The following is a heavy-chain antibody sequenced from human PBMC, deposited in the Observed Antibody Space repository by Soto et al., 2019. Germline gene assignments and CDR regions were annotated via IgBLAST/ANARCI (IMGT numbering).Heavy chain of an antibody. CDR1: GGTFSSYT. V-gene: IGHV1-69*04. CDR3: AREERTYGPPNKQNDC. D-gene: IGHD3-16*01. J-gene: IGHJ4*02. CDR2: IIPILGIA. Sequence: ASVKVSCKASGGTFSSYTISWVRQAPGQGLEWMGRIIPILGIANYAQKFQGRVTITADKSTSTAYMELSSLRSEDTAVYYCAREERTYGPPNKQNDCWGQGTLVTVSS.